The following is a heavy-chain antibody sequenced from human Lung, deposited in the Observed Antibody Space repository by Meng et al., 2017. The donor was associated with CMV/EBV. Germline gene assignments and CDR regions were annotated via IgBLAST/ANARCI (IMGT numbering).Heavy chain of an antibody. CDR3: AREVDAARDSDAFDI. Sequence: LRLSCIVSGASISSENYFWSWIRQPPGKGLEWIGYIHFNGNAYYNPSLESRAAISKDTSNNQSNDQFSLKLSSVTAADTAVYYCAREVDAARDSDAFDIXGQGXMVTVSS. CDR2: IHFNGNA. J-gene: IGHJ3*02. V-gene: IGHV4-30-4*01. CDR1: GASISSENYF. D-gene: IGHD6-6*01.